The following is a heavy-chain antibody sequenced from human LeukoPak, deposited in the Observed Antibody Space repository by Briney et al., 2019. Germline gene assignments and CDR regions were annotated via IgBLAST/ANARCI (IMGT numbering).Heavy chain of an antibody. D-gene: IGHD3-16*02. Sequence: PGGSLRLSCAASGFTFSSYGMHWVRQAPGKGLEWVAVIWYDGRNKFYADSLKGRFTISRDNSKNTLYLQMNSLRAEDTAVYYCARVNRGDAFDIWGQGILVTVSS. CDR1: GFTFSSYG. CDR2: IWYDGRNK. V-gene: IGHV3-33*01. CDR3: ARVNRGDAFDI. J-gene: IGHJ3*02.